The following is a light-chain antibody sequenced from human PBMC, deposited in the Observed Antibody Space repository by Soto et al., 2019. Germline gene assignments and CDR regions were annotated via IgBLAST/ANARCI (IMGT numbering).Light chain of an antibody. V-gene: IGLV2-14*03. CDR2: DVS. CDR3: SSYTSSSNPYV. CDR1: SSDVGGYNY. J-gene: IGLJ1*01. Sequence: QSALTQPASVSGSPGQSITISCTGTSSDVGGYNYVSWYQHHPGKAPKLMIYDVSNRPSGVSNRFSGSKSGNTASLTISGLQAEDEADYYCSSYTSSSNPYVFATGTKLTVL.